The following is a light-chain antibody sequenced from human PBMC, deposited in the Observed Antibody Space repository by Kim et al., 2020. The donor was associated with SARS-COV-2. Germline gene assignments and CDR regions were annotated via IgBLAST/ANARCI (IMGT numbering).Light chain of an antibody. CDR3: QHTNNSPT. CDR1: QGISSW. V-gene: IGKV1D-12*01. J-gene: IGKJ5*01. CDR2: AAS. Sequence: SASVGDRVIITCRTRQGISSWLACYQQKPRNPPKLLIYAASSVRSGVPSRCSGRGAATDFTLTSSSLQAEDVATYYRQHTNNSPTFGQGTRLEIK.